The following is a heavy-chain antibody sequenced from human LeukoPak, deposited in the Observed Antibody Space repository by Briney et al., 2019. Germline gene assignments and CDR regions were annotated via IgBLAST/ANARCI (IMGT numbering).Heavy chain of an antibody. Sequence: PRGSLRLSCAVSGITFITYGMSWVRQAPGKGLEWVSAISASGGSTYYADSVKGRFTISRDNTKNTLYLQMDSLRAEDTAVYYCATRGDGYCSSGTCYWDYWGQGTLVTVSS. J-gene: IGHJ4*02. CDR2: ISASGGST. CDR3: ATRGDGYCSSGTCYWDY. CDR1: GITFITYG. D-gene: IGHD2-15*01. V-gene: IGHV3-23*01.